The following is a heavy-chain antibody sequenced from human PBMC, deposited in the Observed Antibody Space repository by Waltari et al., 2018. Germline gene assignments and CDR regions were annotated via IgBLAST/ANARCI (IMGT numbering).Heavy chain of an antibody. D-gene: IGHD4-17*01. Sequence: QLQLQESGPGLVNPSEPLSLTCTVSGGSISSSSYYWGWLRPPPGKGLEWIGSIYCSGSTYDNPSVKSRVTISVDTSKNQFSLKLSSVTAADTAVYDCARGVSDYGDSHPWYFDLWGRGTLVTVSS. CDR2: IYCSGST. CDR3: ARGVSDYGDSHPWYFDL. J-gene: IGHJ2*01. CDR1: GGSISSSSYY. V-gene: IGHV4-39*01.